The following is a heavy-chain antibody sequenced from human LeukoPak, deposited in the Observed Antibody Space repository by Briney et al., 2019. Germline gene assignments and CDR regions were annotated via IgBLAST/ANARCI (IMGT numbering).Heavy chain of an antibody. CDR3: ARDRGDYGDYPWHFDL. V-gene: IGHV1-18*01. J-gene: IGHJ2*01. CDR2: ISPYNDNT. Sequence: VASVKVSCRGSGYSFTSYGISWVGQAPGQGREGMGWISPYNDNTSFEQKLQGRVTMTTDTSTSTAYMELRSLRSDYTAVYYCARDRGDYGDYPWHFDLWGRGTLVTVSS. CDR1: GYSFTSYG. D-gene: IGHD4-17*01.